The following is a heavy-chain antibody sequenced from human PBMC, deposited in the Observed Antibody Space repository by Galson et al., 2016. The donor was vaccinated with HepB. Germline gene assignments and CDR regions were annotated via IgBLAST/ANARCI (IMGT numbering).Heavy chain of an antibody. J-gene: IGHJ4*02. D-gene: IGHD5-24*01. CDR3: ARVRDGNNWRVQPFDL. Sequence: SLRLSCAASGFSLSTYGVHWVRQAPGKGLEWVAAISYDGTDKYYADSVKGRFTISRDNSKNTLFLQMNSLRAEDTAVYYCARVRDGNNWRVQPFDLWGQGTLVTVSS. V-gene: IGHV3-30*03. CDR2: ISYDGTDK. CDR1: GFSLSTYG.